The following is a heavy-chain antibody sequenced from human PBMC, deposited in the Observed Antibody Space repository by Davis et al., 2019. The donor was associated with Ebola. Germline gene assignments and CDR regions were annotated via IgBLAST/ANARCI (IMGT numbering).Heavy chain of an antibody. J-gene: IGHJ4*02. D-gene: IGHD2-21*01. CDR2: MNPNSGNT. CDR1: VYTFTSYD. Sequence: SVPVSCQASVYTFTSYDFNWVRQASGQGLEWMGWMNPNSGNTGYAQKFQGRITMTRNISISTAYMELSSLRSEDTAVYYCARRVRARSGFDYWGQGSLVTVSS. CDR3: ARRVRARSGFDY. V-gene: IGHV1-8*01.